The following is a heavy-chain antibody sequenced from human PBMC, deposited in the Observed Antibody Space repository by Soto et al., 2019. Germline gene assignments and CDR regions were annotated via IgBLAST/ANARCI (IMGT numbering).Heavy chain of an antibody. V-gene: IGHV3-49*03. J-gene: IGHJ4*02. D-gene: IGHD3-10*01. CDR1: GFTFGDYA. CDR3: TRDDYYGSGSPWPFDY. Sequence: PGGSLRLSCTASGFTFGDYAMSWFRQAPGKGLEWVGFIRSKAYGGTTEYAASVKGRFTISRDDSKSIAYLQMNSLKTEDTAVYYCTRDDYYGSGSPWPFDYWGQGTLVTVSS. CDR2: IRSKAYGGTT.